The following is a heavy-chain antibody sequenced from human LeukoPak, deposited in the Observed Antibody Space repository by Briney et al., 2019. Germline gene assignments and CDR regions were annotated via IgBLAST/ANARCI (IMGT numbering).Heavy chain of an antibody. CDR3: AKDRGVVPAALYYFDY. J-gene: IGHJ4*02. V-gene: IGHV3-48*04. Sequence: GGSLRLSCAASGFTYSTYSMNWVRQAPGKGLEWVSFISRDGGTIDYADSVKGRFTISRDNAKNSLYLQMNSLRPEDTAVYYCAKDRGVVPAALYYFDYWGQGTLVTVSS. CDR1: GFTYSTYS. D-gene: IGHD2-2*01. CDR2: ISRDGGTI.